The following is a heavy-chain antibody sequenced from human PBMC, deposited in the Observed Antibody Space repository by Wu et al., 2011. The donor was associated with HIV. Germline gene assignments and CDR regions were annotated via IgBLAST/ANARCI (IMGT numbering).Heavy chain of an antibody. CDR2: IIPILERT. CDR3: ARVFRVVMEDLP. Sequence: QVQLVQSGAEVKKPGSSVTVSCKASGGTFNTFAVSWVRQAPGQGLEWMGRIIPILERTNYAQKFQGRVTITVDKSTSTVYMELRSLRSDDTAVYYCARVFRVVMEDLPWGQGNPWSPSP. V-gene: IGHV1-69*04. J-gene: IGHJ4*03. D-gene: IGHD2-21*01. CDR1: GGTFNTFA.